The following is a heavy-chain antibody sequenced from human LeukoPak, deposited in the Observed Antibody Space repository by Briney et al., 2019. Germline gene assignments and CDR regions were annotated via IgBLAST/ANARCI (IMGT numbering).Heavy chain of an antibody. Sequence: GGSLRLSCAASGFTLSKVWMSWVRQAPGKGLEWVGRIKTKSDGGTTEYAAPVRGRFTISRDDSEDTLYLQMNSLKTEDTAVYYCTTVDYGDLTPAASSDYWGQGTLVTVSS. V-gene: IGHV3-15*01. CDR2: IKTKSDGGTT. CDR1: GFTLSKVW. CDR3: TTVDYGDLTPAASSDY. J-gene: IGHJ4*02. D-gene: IGHD4-17*01.